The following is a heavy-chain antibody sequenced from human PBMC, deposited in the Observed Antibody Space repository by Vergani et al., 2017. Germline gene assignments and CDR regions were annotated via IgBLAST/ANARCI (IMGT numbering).Heavy chain of an antibody. CDR1: GFGFSTHT. CDR3: VRLPRGPWNFDL. Sequence: VQLLESGGGLVQPGGSLRLSCAASGFGFSTHTMTWVRQAPGKGLGWVAVISYDGSNKYYADSVKGRFTISRDNSKNTLYLQMNSLRAEDTAVYYCVRLPRGPWNFDLWGRGTLITVSS. CDR2: ISYDGSNK. V-gene: IGHV3-30-3*01. J-gene: IGHJ2*01.